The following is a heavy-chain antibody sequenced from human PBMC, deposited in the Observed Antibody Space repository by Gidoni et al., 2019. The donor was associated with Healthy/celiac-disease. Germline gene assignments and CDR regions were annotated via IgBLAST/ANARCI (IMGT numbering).Heavy chain of an antibody. CDR2: ISSSSSTI. J-gene: IGHJ4*02. V-gene: IGHV3-48*02. D-gene: IGHD2-8*01. CDR3: ARGNIVLMVYEYDY. CDR1: GFSFSSYS. Sequence: EVQLVESGGGLVPPGGSLRLSCAASGFSFSSYSRNWVRQAPGKGLEWVSYISSSSSTIDDADSGKGRFTISRDNAKNSLYLQMNSRRDEDTAVYYCARGNIVLMVYEYDYWGQGTLVTVSS.